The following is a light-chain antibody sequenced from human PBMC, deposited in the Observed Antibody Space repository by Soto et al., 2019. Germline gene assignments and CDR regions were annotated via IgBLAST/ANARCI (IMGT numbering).Light chain of an antibody. CDR1: QSVSSN. J-gene: IGKJ1*01. Sequence: EIVITQSSATQSMCLGVGARRSSMASQSVSSNLAWYQQKPGQAPRLLIYGASTRATGIPARFSGSGSVTEFTLSISSLQSEDFAVYDFQKYNNWLWTFGQGTKVDIK. CDR2: GAS. V-gene: IGKV3-15*01. CDR3: QKYNNWLWT.